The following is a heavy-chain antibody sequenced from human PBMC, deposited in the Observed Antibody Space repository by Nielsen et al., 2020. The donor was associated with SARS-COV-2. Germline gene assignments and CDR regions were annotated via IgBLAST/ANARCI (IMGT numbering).Heavy chain of an antibody. J-gene: IGHJ6*02. CDR2: ISGSGGST. CDR3: AKDLGRPEIYYYYYGMDV. Sequence: GESLKISCAASGFTFSSYAMSWVRQAPGKGLEWVSAISGSGGSTYYADPVKGRFTISRDNSKNTLYLQMSSLRAEDTAVYYCAKDLGRPEIYYYYYGMDVWGQGTTVTVSS. D-gene: IGHD1-26*01. CDR1: GFTFSSYA. V-gene: IGHV3-23*01.